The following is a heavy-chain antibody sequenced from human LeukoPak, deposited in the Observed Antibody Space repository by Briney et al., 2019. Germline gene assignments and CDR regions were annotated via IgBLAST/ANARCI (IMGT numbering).Heavy chain of an antibody. Sequence: PSQTLSLTCTVPGGSISSGDYYWSWIRQPPGKGLEWIGYIYNSGSTYHNSSLKRRVSISVDTSKNQFSLKVSSVTAADTAVYYCASLSRNYDNLTGYGTYYFDYWGQGNLVTVSS. D-gene: IGHD3-9*01. CDR1: GGSISSGDYY. CDR3: ASLSRNYDNLTGYGTYYFDY. J-gene: IGHJ4*02. CDR2: IYNSGST. V-gene: IGHV4-30-4*08.